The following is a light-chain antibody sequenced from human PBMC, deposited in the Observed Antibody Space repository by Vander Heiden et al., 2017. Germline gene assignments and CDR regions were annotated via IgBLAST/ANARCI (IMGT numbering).Light chain of an antibody. CDR2: KAF. Sequence: DSQLTQSPSTLSASVGDRVTITCRASQTISSWLGWYQQKPGKAPKLLIYKAFSLESGVPSRFSGSGSGTEFTLTISSLQPDDFATYYCQQYNSYPWTFGQGTKVEIK. J-gene: IGKJ1*01. CDR3: QQYNSYPWT. V-gene: IGKV1-5*03. CDR1: QTISSW.